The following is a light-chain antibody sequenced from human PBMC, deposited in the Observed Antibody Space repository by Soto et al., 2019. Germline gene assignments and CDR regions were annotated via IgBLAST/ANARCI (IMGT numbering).Light chain of an antibody. Sequence: QSVVTQPPSVSGAPGQRVTISCTESSSNIGAGYDVHWYQQLPGRAPKLLIYGNNNRPSGVPDRFSGSKSGTSASLDITGLQTEDEADYYCQSFDTRLNCVVFGGGTKLTVL. J-gene: IGLJ2*01. CDR2: GNN. CDR1: SSNIGAGYD. V-gene: IGLV1-40*01. CDR3: QSFDTRLNCVV.